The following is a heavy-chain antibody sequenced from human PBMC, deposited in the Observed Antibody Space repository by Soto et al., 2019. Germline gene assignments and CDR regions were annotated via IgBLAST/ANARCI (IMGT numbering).Heavy chain of an antibody. CDR3: ATDGPYDTTLGAFDI. Sequence: QVQLVESGGGVVQPGRSLRLACAASGFTFSSYDMHWVRQAPGKGLEWVAVISYAGSNKYYADSVKGRFTISRDNSKNSLYLQMNRLRAEDTAVYYCATDGPYDTTLGAFDIWGQGTMVTVSS. V-gene: IGHV3-30*03. CDR1: GFTFSSYD. CDR2: ISYAGSNK. D-gene: IGHD3-22*01. J-gene: IGHJ3*02.